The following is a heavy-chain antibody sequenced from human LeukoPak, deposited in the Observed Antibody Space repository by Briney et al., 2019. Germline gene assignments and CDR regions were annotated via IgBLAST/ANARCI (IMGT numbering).Heavy chain of an antibody. J-gene: IGHJ4*02. D-gene: IGHD6-13*01. CDR3: ATEGYASNWYPD. CDR2: ISHSGTT. V-gene: IGHV4-59*01. Sequence: SDTLSLTCTVSSGSTSGSYWAWIRQPPGKGLESIGYISHSGTTNYNPSLESRVTISVDTSKNQFSLKLRSVTAADTAVYYCATEGYASNWYPDWGQGILVTVSS. CDR1: SGSTSGSY.